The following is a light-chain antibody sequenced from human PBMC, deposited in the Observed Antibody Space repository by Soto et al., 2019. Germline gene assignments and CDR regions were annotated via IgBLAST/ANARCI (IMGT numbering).Light chain of an antibody. CDR1: SSNIGAGYD. CDR3: QSYDSSRRESGV. J-gene: IGLJ3*02. CDR2: GNT. V-gene: IGLV1-40*01. Sequence: QSALTQPPSVSGAPGQRVTISCTGSSSNIGAGYDVYWYQQFPGTAPKLLIYGNTNRPSGVPDRFSGSKSGTAASLAITGLQAEDEADYYCQSYDSSRRESGVFGGGTKLTVL.